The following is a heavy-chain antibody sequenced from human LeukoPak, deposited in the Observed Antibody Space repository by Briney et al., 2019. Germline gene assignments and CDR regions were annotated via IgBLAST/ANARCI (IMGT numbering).Heavy chain of an antibody. Sequence: GSLRLSCVASGFTFRIFGMTWVRQAAGKGLEWVSSIGGGDTYYADSVKGRFTISRDDSKNTIFLQMNSLRAEDTAVYYCARGGLRQFDRSPFEVWGQGTMGTVSS. CDR1: GFTFRIFG. J-gene: IGHJ3*01. CDR3: ARGGLRQFDRSPFEV. D-gene: IGHD3-9*01. CDR2: IGGGDT. V-gene: IGHV3-23*01.